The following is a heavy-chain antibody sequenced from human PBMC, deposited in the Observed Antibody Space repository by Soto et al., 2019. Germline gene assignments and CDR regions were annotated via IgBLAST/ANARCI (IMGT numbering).Heavy chain of an antibody. D-gene: IGHD4-17*01. J-gene: IGHJ4*02. CDR2: ISSSGSII. Sequence: PGGSLRLSCAASGFTFSSYEMNWVRQAPGKGLEWVSYISSSGSIIYYADSVKGRFTISRDNAKNSLYLQMNSLRAEDTAVYYCARDRIQYGDYSVPFEYWGQGTLVTVSS. V-gene: IGHV3-48*03. CDR1: GFTFSSYE. CDR3: ARDRIQYGDYSVPFEY.